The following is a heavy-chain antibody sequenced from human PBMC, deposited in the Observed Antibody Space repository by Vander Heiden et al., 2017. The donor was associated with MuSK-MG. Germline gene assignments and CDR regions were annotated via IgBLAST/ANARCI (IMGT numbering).Heavy chain of an antibody. CDR1: GFTFTSYS. D-gene: IGHD3-16*01. CDR2: MSFDGHKK. CDR3: TRGMITFGGAPVY. Sequence: QVQLVESGGGGVQPGGSLSLSCAASGFTFTSYSMHWVRQAPGKGLEWVAVMSFDGHKKFYADSVKGRFTVSRDSSRNTLYLQMNSLRAEDTALYYCTRGMITFGGAPVYWGQGTLVTVSS. J-gene: IGHJ4*02. V-gene: IGHV3-30*04.